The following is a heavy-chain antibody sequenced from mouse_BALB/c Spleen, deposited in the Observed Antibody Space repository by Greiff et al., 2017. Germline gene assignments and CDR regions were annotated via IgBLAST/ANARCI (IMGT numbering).Heavy chain of an antibody. J-gene: IGHJ2*01. CDR1: GFNFKDTY. V-gene: IGHV14-3*02. D-gene: IGHD3-1*01. Sequence: EVQLQQSGAELVKPGASVKLSCTASGFNFKDTYMHWVKQRPEQGLEWIGRIDPANGNTKYDPKFQGKATVTADTSSNTAYLQLSSLTSEDTAVYYCDSERTGAYFDYWGQGTTLTVSS. CDR2: IDPANGNT. CDR3: DSERTGAYFDY.